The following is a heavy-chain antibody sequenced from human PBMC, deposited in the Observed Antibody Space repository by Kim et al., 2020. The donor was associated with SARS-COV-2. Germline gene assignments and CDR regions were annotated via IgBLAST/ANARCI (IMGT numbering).Heavy chain of an antibody. CDR3: ASVGTTPRYFDL. J-gene: IGHJ2*01. Sequence: NYALKLQGRVTMTTHTSTSTAYMELRSLRSDDSAVYYCASVGTTPRYFDLWGRGTLVTVSS. V-gene: IGHV1-18*01. D-gene: IGHD7-27*01.